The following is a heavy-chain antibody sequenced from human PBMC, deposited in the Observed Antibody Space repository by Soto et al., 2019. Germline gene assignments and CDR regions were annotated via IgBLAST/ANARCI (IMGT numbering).Heavy chain of an antibody. Sequence: GGSLRLSCAASGFTFSNAWMSWVRQAPGKGLEWVGRIKSKTDGGTTDYAAPVKGRFTISRDDSKNTLYLKMNSLKTEDTAVYYCTTGHTGGGYYDSSGYSSGQGGLVTVSS. V-gene: IGHV3-15*01. D-gene: IGHD3-22*01. J-gene: IGHJ5*02. CDR1: GFTFSNAW. CDR2: IKSKTDGGTT. CDR3: TTGHTGGGYYDSSGYS.